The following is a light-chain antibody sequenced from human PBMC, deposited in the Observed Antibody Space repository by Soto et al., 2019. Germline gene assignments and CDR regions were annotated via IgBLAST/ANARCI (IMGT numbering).Light chain of an antibody. CDR1: QSVSRSY. J-gene: IGKJ3*01. CDR2: GAS. Sequence: IVLTQSPGNLSLSPGERATLSCRASQSVSRSYLAWYQQRPGQAPRLLIFGASYRATGIPDRFSGSGSGTDFTLTISRLEPEDFAVYYCQHYSSSPPEFTFGPGTKVDSK. V-gene: IGKV3-20*01. CDR3: QHYSSSPPEFT.